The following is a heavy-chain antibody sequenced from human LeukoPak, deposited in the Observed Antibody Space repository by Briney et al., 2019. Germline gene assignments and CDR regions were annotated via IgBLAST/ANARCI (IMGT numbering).Heavy chain of an antibody. CDR2: ISGSGSST. CDR1: GFTFRSYA. Sequence: GGSLRLSCAASGFTFRSYAIYWVRQAPGKGLEWVSPISGSGSSTYYADSVKGRFTISRDNSKNTLYLQMNSLRAEDTAVYYCAKGVAVASPYYFDYWGQGTLVTVSS. V-gene: IGHV3-23*01. D-gene: IGHD6-19*01. CDR3: AKGVAVASPYYFDY. J-gene: IGHJ4*02.